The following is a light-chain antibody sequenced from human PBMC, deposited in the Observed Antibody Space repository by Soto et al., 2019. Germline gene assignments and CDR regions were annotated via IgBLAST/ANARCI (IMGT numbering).Light chain of an antibody. CDR1: QSVSSDY. CDR3: QQYNTSPWT. Sequence: DIVLTQSPGTLSLSPGERATLSCRASQSVSSDYLAWYQQKPGRAPRLLIYATSSRATGSPDRFSGSGSGTDFTLTISRLEPEDFAVYFCQQYNTSPWTCGQGTTVEIK. CDR2: ATS. V-gene: IGKV3-20*01. J-gene: IGKJ1*01.